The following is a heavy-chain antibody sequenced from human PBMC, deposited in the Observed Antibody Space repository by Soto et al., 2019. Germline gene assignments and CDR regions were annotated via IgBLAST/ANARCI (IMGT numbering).Heavy chain of an antibody. V-gene: IGHV4-59*01. CDR3: ARVRRGDYGMDV. CDR2: IYYSGST. J-gene: IGHJ6*02. CDR1: GGSISSYY. D-gene: IGHD3-10*01. Sequence: PSETLSLTCTVSGGSISSYYWSWIRQPPGKGLEWIGYIYYSGSTNYNPSLKSRVTISVDTSKNQFSLKLSSVTAADTAVYYCARVRRGDYGMDVWGQGTTVTVSS.